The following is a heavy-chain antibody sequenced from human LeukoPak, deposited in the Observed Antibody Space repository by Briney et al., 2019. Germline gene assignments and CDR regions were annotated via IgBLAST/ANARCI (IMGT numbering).Heavy chain of an antibody. J-gene: IGHJ6*02. Sequence: SETLSLTCAVYGGSFSGYYWSWIRQPPGKGLEWIGEINHSGSTNYNPSLKSRVTISVDTSKNQFSLKLSSVTAADTAVYYCARGRVSYCSSTSCPRLRRIVSVGMDVWGQGTTVTVSS. CDR2: INHSGST. CDR3: ARGRVSYCSSTSCPRLRRIVSVGMDV. D-gene: IGHD2-2*01. V-gene: IGHV4-34*01. CDR1: GGSFSGYY.